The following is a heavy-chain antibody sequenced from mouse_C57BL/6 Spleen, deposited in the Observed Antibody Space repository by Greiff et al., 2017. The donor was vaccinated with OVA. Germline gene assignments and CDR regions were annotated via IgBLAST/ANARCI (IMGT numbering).Heavy chain of an antibody. CDR3: ASRDGSTFFDY. D-gene: IGHD1-1*01. CDR1: GYAFSSSW. Sequence: QVQLKESGPELVKPGASVKISCKASGYAFSSSWMNWVKQRPGTGLEWIGLIYPGDGDTNYNGKFKGKATLTADKSSSTAYMQRSSLTSEDSAVYFCASRDGSTFFDYWGQGTTLTVSS. J-gene: IGHJ2*01. CDR2: IYPGDGDT. V-gene: IGHV1-82*01.